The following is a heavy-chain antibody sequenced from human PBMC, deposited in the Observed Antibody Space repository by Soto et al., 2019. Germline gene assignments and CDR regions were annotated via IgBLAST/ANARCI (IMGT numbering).Heavy chain of an antibody. Sequence: GASVKVSCKASGYTFTDYYMHWVRKAPGQGLEWMGWINPNSGGTNYAQKFQGWVTMTRDTSISTAYVELSSLRSDDTAVYYCARDTGSSTWTHYDYWGQGTLVTVSS. J-gene: IGHJ4*02. D-gene: IGHD6-13*01. CDR3: ARDTGSSTWTHYDY. CDR2: INPNSGGT. V-gene: IGHV1-2*04. CDR1: GYTFTDYY.